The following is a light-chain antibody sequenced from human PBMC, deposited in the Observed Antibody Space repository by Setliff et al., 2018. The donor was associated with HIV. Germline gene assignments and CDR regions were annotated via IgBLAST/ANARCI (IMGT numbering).Light chain of an antibody. CDR1: SSNIGPGYD. CDR3: QSYDSTLSGFYV. V-gene: IGLV1-40*01. CDR2: GNS. Sequence: QSVLTQPPSVSGAPGQRVTISCTGSSSNIGPGYDVHWYQQVPGTAPKLLIYGNSNRPSGVPERFSASKSGTSASLTITGLQAGDEGDYYCQSYDSTLSGFYVFGTGTKSPS. J-gene: IGLJ1*01.